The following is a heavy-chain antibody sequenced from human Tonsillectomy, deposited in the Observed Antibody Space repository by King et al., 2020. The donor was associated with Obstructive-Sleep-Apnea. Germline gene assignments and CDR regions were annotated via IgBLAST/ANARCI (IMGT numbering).Heavy chain of an antibody. Sequence: VQLVESGGGLVQPGGSLRVSCAASGFTFSSYAMNWVRQAPGKGLEWVSAISGSGGSTYYADSVKGRFTISRDNSKTTLYLQMNSLRAEDTALYYCAKDIGTGYHYYGMDAWGQGTTVTVSS. CDR3: AKDIGTGYHYYGMDA. J-gene: IGHJ6*02. V-gene: IGHV3-23*04. CDR2: ISGSGGST. CDR1: GFTFSSYA. D-gene: IGHD3/OR15-3a*01.